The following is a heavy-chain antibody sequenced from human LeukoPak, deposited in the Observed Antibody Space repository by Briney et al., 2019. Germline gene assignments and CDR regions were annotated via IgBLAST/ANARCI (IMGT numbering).Heavy chain of an antibody. Sequence: SETLSLTCTVSGGSISSYYWSWIRQSPGTGLECIGYIYYSGSTNYNPSLKSRVTISVDTSKNQFSLKLNSVSAADTAVYYCARDNDGFDYYDSSGTSVWGQGTLVTVSS. J-gene: IGHJ4*02. CDR1: GGSISSYY. CDR3: ARDNDGFDYYDSSGTSV. D-gene: IGHD3-22*01. CDR2: IYYSGST. V-gene: IGHV4-59*01.